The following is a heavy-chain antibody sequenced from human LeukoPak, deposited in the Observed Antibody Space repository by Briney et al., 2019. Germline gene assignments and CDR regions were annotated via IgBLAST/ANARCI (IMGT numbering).Heavy chain of an antibody. D-gene: IGHD5-18*01. CDR2: IKQDGSEK. CDR3: AGGSYSYGLDY. CDR1: GFTFSSYW. J-gene: IGHJ4*02. V-gene: IGHV3-7*01. Sequence: GGSLRLSCAASGFTFSSYWMSWVRQAPGKGLEWVANIKQDGSEKYYVDSVKGRFTISRDNAKNSLYLQMNSLRAEDTAVYYRAGGSYSYGLDYWGQGTLVTVSS.